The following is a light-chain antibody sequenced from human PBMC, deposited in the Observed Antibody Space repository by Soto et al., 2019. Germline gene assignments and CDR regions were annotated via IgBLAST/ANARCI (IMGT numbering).Light chain of an antibody. CDR2: GNN. V-gene: IGLV1-44*01. CDR1: SSNIGSTT. Sequence: QSVLTQSPSASGTPGQRVTISCYGSSSNIGSTTVNWYQQLPGTAPKLLIYGNNQRPSGVLDRFSGSKSGTSASLAISGLQSDDEADYYCAAWDDSLYGYVFGTGTKGTVL. CDR3: AAWDDSLYGYV. J-gene: IGLJ1*01.